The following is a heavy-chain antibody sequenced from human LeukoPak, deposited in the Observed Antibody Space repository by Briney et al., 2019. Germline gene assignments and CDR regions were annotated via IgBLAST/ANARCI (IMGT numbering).Heavy chain of an antibody. J-gene: IGHJ2*01. D-gene: IGHD4-17*01. Sequence: GASVNVSCKPSGYTFTSYTMHWGRQAPGQRLEGMGWINAGNGNTKYSQKFQGRVTITRDTSASTAYMELSSLRSEDTAVYYCARGGPYGLDWYFDLWGRGTLVTVSS. V-gene: IGHV1-3*01. CDR3: ARGGPYGLDWYFDL. CDR2: INAGNGNT. CDR1: GYTFTSYT.